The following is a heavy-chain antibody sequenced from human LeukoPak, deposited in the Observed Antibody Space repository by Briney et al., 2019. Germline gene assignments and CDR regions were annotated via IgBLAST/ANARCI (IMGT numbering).Heavy chain of an antibody. CDR1: GGSFIGYY. Sequence: SETLSLSCAVYGGSFIGYYWGWIRQPPGKGLEWIGEINPSGSTNVNPSLKSRVTMSVDTPKNQFSLKLSSVTAADTAVYYCARDRIAARSPFDYWGQGTLVTVSS. V-gene: IGHV4-34*01. D-gene: IGHD6-6*01. J-gene: IGHJ4*02. CDR3: ARDRIAARSPFDY. CDR2: INPSGST.